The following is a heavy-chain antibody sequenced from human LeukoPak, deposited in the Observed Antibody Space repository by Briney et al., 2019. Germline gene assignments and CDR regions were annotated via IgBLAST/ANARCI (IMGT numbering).Heavy chain of an antibody. CDR3: ARGYSSGHFEY. CDR2: IKQDGSEK. D-gene: IGHD6-19*01. Sequence: PGGSLRLSCAASGFTFSSYWMSWVRQAPGKGLEWVANIKQDGSEKNYVDSVKGRFTISRDNAKNSLYLQMNSLRAEDTAVYYCARGYSSGHFEYWGQGTLVTVSS. V-gene: IGHV3-7*01. J-gene: IGHJ4*02. CDR1: GFTFSSYW.